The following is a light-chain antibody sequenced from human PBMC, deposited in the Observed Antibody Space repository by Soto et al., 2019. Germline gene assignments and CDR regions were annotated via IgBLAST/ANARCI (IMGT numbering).Light chain of an antibody. CDR1: QSISSSY. CDR3: QQRSNWWT. V-gene: IGKV3-11*01. Sequence: LVLTQSPGTLSFSPGERATLSCRASQSISSSYFAWYQQKPGQAPRLLIYDASNRATGIPARLSGSGSGTDFTLTISSIEPEDSAVYYCQQRSNWWTFGQGTKVDIK. CDR2: DAS. J-gene: IGKJ1*01.